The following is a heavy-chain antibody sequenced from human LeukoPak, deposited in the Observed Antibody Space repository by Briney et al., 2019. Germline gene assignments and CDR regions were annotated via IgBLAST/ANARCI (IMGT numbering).Heavy chain of an antibody. CDR2: IYYSGST. CDR3: ARDRGRRYDSRSDAFDI. CDR1: GGSISSYY. Sequence: PSETLSLTCTVSGGSISSYYWSWIRQPPGKGLEWIGYIYYSGSTNYNPSLKSRVTISVDTSKNQFSLKLSSVTAADTAVYYCARDRGRRYDSRSDAFDIWGQGTMVTVSS. D-gene: IGHD3-22*01. J-gene: IGHJ3*02. V-gene: IGHV4-59*01.